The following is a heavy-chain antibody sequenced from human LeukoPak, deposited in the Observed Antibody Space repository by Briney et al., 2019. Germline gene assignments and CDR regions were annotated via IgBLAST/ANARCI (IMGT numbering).Heavy chain of an antibody. CDR2: IYHSGST. Sequence: SETLSLTCTVSGGSISSGGYYWSWIRQPPGKGLEWIGYIYHSGSTYYNPSLKSRVTISVDRSKNQFSLKLSSVTAADTAVYYCARVGLYGDSLGAIQHWGQGTLVTVSS. CDR1: GGSISSGGYY. V-gene: IGHV4-30-2*01. CDR3: ARVGLYGDSLGAIQH. J-gene: IGHJ1*01. D-gene: IGHD4-17*01.